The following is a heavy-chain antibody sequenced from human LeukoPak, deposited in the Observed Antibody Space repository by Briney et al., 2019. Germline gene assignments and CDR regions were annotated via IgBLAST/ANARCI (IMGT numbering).Heavy chain of an antibody. J-gene: IGHJ6*02. V-gene: IGHV4-59*01. CDR2: IYYSGST. CDR1: GGSISSYY. Sequence: PSETLSLTCTVSGGSISSYYWSWIRQPPGKGLEWIGYIYYSGSTNYNPSLKSRVTISVDTSKNQFSLKLSSVTAADTAVYYCAREAPLYYYGMDVWGQGTTVTVSS. CDR3: AREAPLYYYGMDV.